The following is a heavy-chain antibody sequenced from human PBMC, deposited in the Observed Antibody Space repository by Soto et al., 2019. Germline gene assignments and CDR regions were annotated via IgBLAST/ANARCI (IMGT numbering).Heavy chain of an antibody. V-gene: IGHV3-64*07. Sequence: EVQLMESGGGLVQPGGSLRLSCAASGFTFSSETMFWVRQAPGKGLEHITAISKNGDSTFYADSVKGRFTISRDNSKNTLYLQMGSRRAEDMAVYYCATKEGFAYWGQGTLVTVSS. CDR1: GFTFSSET. J-gene: IGHJ4*02. CDR2: ISKNGDST. CDR3: ATKEGFAY.